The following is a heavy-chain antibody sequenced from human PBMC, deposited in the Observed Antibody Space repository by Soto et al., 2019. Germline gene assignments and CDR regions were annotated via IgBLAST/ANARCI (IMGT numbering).Heavy chain of an antibody. CDR3: EKGFIVVVTVLRPDDAFDV. Sequence: EVQLLESGGGLVQPGGSLRLSCAASGFTFSNYAINWVRLAPGKGLEWVSGISGGGGSTYYADSVKGRFTIFRDTSKNTVFLQMNSLRADDTAVYYCEKGFIVVVTVLRPDDAFDVWGQGTMVTVSS. J-gene: IGHJ3*01. D-gene: IGHD2-21*02. CDR1: GFTFSNYA. CDR2: ISGGGGST. V-gene: IGHV3-23*01.